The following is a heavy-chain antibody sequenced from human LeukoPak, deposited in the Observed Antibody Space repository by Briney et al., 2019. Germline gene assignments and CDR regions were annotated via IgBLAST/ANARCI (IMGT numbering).Heavy chain of an antibody. CDR1: GYTFTSYY. D-gene: IGHD1-14*01. J-gene: IGHJ5*02. V-gene: IGHV1-46*01. Sequence: ASVRDSSQASGYTFTSYYMHWVRQAPGQGLEWMGVINPSDGSTTYAQKFQGRVTVTRDTSTSTVYMELSSLRSEDTAVYYCARAWRYTDWFDPWGQGTLVTVPS. CDR3: ARAWRYTDWFDP. CDR2: INPSDGST.